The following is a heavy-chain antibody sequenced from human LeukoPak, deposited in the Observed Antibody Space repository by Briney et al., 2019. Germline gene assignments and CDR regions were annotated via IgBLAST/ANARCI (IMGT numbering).Heavy chain of an antibody. CDR1: EFSFEDYG. D-gene: IGHD6-13*01. J-gene: IGHJ4*02. Sequence: GGSLRLSCSASEFSFEDYGMHWIRQAPGKGLEWVSSISWSSGTTAYADSVKGRFTISRDNAKNSLYLQMKSLRAEDTALYYCAKGSTLSYSSTWCDYWGQGTLVTVSS. CDR3: AKGSTLSYSSTWCDY. CDR2: ISWSSGTT. V-gene: IGHV3-9*01.